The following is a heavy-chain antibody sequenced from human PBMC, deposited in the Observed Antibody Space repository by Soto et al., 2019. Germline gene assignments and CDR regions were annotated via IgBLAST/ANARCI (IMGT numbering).Heavy chain of an antibody. CDR2: ISSSGSTI. CDR3: ARDIVLMVYARYYYGMDV. J-gene: IGHJ6*02. Sequence: PGGSLRLSCAASGFTFSSYEMNWVRQAPGKGLEWVSYISSSGSTIYYAGSVKGRFTISRDNAKNSLYLQMNSLRAEDTAVYYCARDIVLMVYARYYYGMDVWGQGTTVTVSS. V-gene: IGHV3-48*03. CDR1: GFTFSSYE. D-gene: IGHD2-8*01.